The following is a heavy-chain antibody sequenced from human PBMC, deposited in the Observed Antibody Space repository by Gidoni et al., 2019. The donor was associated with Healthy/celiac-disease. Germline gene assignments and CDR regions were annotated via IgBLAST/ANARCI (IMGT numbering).Heavy chain of an antibody. Sequence: QVQLQESGPGLVKPSQTLSLTCTFSGGSISSGSYYWSWIRQPAGKGLEWIGRIYTSGSTNYNPSLKSRVTISVDTSKNQFSRKLSSVTAADTAVYYCARAVVEESGYSYGLYFDYGGQGTLVTVSS. V-gene: IGHV4-61*02. D-gene: IGHD5-18*01. J-gene: IGHJ4*02. CDR2: IYTSGST. CDR3: ARAVVEESGYSYGLYFDY. CDR1: GGSISSGSYY.